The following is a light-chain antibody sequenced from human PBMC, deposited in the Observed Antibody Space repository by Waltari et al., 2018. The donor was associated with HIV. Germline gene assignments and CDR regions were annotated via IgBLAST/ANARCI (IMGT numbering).Light chain of an antibody. Sequence: QYVLTQPPSVSVTPGQWARIDCAGRHYNIIKMTSHWLQQLTGTPPKTVLFNTSGRPSGVPDRFSGSRSGTTASLVISVLQSEDEAEYYCAVWDGDLNTCLFGGGTKLPVL. CDR3: AVWDGDLNTCL. CDR1: HYNIIKMT. CDR2: NTS. J-gene: IGLJ3*02. V-gene: IGLV1-44*01.